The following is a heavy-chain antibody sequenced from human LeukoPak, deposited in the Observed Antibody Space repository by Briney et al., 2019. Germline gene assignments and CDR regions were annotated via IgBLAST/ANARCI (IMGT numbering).Heavy chain of an antibody. CDR3: AKWPLGYCSSTSCYNGNYYYYGMDV. CDR1: GFTFSSYA. V-gene: IGHV3-23*01. D-gene: IGHD2-2*02. J-gene: IGHJ6*02. Sequence: GGSLRLSCAASGFTFSSYATSWVRQAPGKGLEWVSAISGSGGSTYYADSVKGRFTISRDNSKNTLYLQMNSLRAEDTAVYYCAKWPLGYCSSTSCYNGNYYYYGMDVWGQGTTVTVSS. CDR2: ISGSGGST.